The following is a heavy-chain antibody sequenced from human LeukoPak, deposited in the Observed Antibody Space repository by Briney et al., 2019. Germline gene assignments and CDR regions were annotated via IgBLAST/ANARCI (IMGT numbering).Heavy chain of an antibody. CDR1: GFTFSSYG. J-gene: IGHJ5*02. Sequence: GGSLRLSCAASGFTFSSYGMHWVRQAPGKGLEWVAVIWYDGSNKYYADSVKGRFTISRDNSKNTLYLQMNSLRAEDTAVYYCAKAARPLGYCSSTSCYTSGAFDPWGQGTLVTVSS. CDR2: IWYDGSNK. CDR3: AKAARPLGYCSSTSCYTSGAFDP. V-gene: IGHV3-33*06. D-gene: IGHD2-2*02.